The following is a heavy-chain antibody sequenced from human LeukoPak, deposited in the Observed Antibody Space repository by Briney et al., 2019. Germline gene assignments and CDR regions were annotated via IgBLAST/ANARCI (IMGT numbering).Heavy chain of an antibody. J-gene: IGHJ4*02. CDR1: GYTFTSYG. V-gene: IGHV1-18*01. CDR2: ISAYNGNT. D-gene: IGHD3-3*01. CDR3: ARDQTLGVVNI. Sequence: GASVKVSFKASGYTFTSYGISWVRQAPGQGLAWMGWISAYNGNTNYTQKRQGRVTINTDTSTSTAYMELRSLRSDDTAVYYCARDQTLGVVNIWGQGTLVTVSS.